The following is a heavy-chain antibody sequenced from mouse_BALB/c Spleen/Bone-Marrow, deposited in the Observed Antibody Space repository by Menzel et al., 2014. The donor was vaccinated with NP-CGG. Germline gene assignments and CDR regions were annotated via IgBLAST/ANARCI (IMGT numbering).Heavy chain of an antibody. CDR1: GFSLTGYG. CDR2: IWGDGST. Sequence: VQLQQSGPGLVAPSQRPSIPCTVSGFSLTGYGVNWVRQPPGKGLEWLGMIWGDGSTDYNSALKSRLSISKDNSKSQVFLKMNSLQTDDTARYYCARDRYDGAMDYWGQGTSVTVSS. V-gene: IGHV2-6-7*01. J-gene: IGHJ4*01. D-gene: IGHD2-14*01. CDR3: ARDRYDGAMDY.